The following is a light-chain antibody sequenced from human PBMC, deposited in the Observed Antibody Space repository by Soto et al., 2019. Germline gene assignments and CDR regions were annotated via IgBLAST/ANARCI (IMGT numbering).Light chain of an antibody. CDR3: GSYTSSSSLI. CDR2: DVN. Sequence: QSVLTQPASVSGSPGQSITISCTGTSSDVGGYNYVSWYQQHPGKAPKLMIYDVNNRPSGVSNRFSGSKSGNTASLTISGLQAEDEADYYCGSYTSSSSLIFGTGTKLTVL. V-gene: IGLV2-14*01. CDR1: SSDVGGYNY. J-gene: IGLJ1*01.